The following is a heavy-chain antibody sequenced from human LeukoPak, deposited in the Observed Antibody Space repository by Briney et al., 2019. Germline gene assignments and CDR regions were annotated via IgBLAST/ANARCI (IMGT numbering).Heavy chain of an antibody. CDR3: ARGYSSSWFSPFDY. D-gene: IGHD6-13*01. CDR2: IRYDGSNE. J-gene: IGHJ4*02. V-gene: IGHV3-30*02. Sequence: GGSLRLSCAASGFTFNSYGMHWVHQAPGKGLEWVASIRYDGSNEYYADSVKGRFTISRDNSKNTLYLQMNSLRAEDTAVYYCARGYSSSWFSPFDYWGQGTLVTVSS. CDR1: GFTFNSYG.